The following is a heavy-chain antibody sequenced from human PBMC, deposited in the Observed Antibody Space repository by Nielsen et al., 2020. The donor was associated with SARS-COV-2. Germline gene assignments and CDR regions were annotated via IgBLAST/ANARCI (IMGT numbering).Heavy chain of an antibody. V-gene: IGHV4-39*07. Sequence: SETLSLTCTVSGGSISSGGYYWSWIRQPPGKGLEWIGEINHSGSTNYNPSLKSRVTISVDTSKNQFSLKLSSVTAADTAVYYCARGSQWLVRYYFDYWGQGTLVTVSS. CDR3: ARGSQWLVRYYFDY. J-gene: IGHJ4*02. CDR1: GGSISSGGYY. D-gene: IGHD6-19*01. CDR2: INHSGST.